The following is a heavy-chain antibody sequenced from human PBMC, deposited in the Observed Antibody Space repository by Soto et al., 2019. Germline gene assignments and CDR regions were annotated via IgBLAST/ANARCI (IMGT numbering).Heavy chain of an antibody. J-gene: IGHJ1*01. Sequence: EVQLVESGGGLVQPGGFLRLSCAASGFSFSSHSMNWVRQAPGKGLEWVSYISSTSSIIYYADSVKGRFTTSRDNAKNSLYLQMNSLRDEETAVYYSARAKGWPDISFHPWGQGTLVIVSS. V-gene: IGHV3-48*02. D-gene: IGHD3-9*01. CDR3: ARAKGWPDISFHP. CDR1: GFSFSSHS. CDR2: ISSTSSII.